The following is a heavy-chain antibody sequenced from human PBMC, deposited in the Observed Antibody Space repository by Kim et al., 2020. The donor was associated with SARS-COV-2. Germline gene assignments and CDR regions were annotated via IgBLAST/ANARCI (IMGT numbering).Heavy chain of an antibody. CDR1: GGSFSGYY. J-gene: IGHJ4*02. Sequence: SETLSLTCAVYGGSFSGYYWSWIRQPPGKGLEWIGEINHSGSTNYNPSLKSRVTISVDTSKNQFSLKLSSVTAADTAVYYCARGRRATFYYFDYWGQGTLVTVSS. D-gene: IGHD1-1*01. V-gene: IGHV4-34*01. CDR2: INHSGST. CDR3: ARGRRATFYYFDY.